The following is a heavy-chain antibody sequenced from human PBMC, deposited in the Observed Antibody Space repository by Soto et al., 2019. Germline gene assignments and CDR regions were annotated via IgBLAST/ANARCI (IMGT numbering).Heavy chain of an antibody. Sequence: GGSLRLSCAASGFTFSSYSMNWVRQAPGKGLEWVSYISSSSSTIYYADSVKGRFTISRDNAKNSLYLQMNSLRAEDTAVYYCASSYSSGWYSAFDIWGQGTMVTVSS. D-gene: IGHD6-19*01. CDR3: ASSYSSGWYSAFDI. CDR2: ISSSSSTI. CDR1: GFTFSSYS. J-gene: IGHJ3*02. V-gene: IGHV3-48*01.